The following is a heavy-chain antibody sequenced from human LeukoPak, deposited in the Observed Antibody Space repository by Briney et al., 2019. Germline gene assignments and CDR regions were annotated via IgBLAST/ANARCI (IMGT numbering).Heavy chain of an antibody. V-gene: IGHV5-10-1*01. CDR1: GYSFTSYW. CDR3: AREPRGYCSGGSCWYY. J-gene: IGHJ4*02. D-gene: IGHD2-15*01. Sequence: GESLKISCEGSGYSFTSYWITWVRQMPGKGLEWVGRIDPSDSYTNYSPSFQGHVTISADKSISTAYLQWSSLKASDSAIYYCAREPRGYCSGGSCWYYWGQGILVTVSS. CDR2: IDPSDSYT.